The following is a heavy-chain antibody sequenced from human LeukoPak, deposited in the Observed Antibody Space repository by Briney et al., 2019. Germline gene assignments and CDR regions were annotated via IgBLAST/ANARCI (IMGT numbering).Heavy chain of an antibody. D-gene: IGHD1-7*01. CDR1: GGSFSGYY. J-gene: IGHJ5*02. V-gene: IGHV4-34*01. CDR3: ARGGYNWNYWDSSGGNWFDP. Sequence: PSETLSLTCAVYGGSFSGYYWSWIRQPPGKGLGWIGEINHSGSTNYNPSLKSRVTISVDTSKNQFSLKLSSVTAADTAVYYCARGGYNWNYWDSSGGNWFDPWGQGTLVTVSS. CDR2: INHSGST.